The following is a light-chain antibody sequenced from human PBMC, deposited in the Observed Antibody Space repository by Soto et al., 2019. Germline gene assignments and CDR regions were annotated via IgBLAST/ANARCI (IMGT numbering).Light chain of an antibody. V-gene: IGLV2-14*03. J-gene: IGLJ3*02. CDR1: SSDVGAYDY. Sequence: QSALTQVASVSGSPGQSITMSCTGTSSDVGAYDYVSWYQQHPGKAPKLLIYDVSNRPSGVSTRFSGSKSGNTASLTISGLQAEDEADYYCCSYTSTDTLAFGEGTKLTVL. CDR3: CSYTSTDTLA. CDR2: DVS.